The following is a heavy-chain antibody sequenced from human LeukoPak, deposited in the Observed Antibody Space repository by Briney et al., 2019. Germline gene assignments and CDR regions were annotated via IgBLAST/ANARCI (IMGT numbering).Heavy chain of an antibody. V-gene: IGHV3-15*01. CDR1: GFTFSNAW. J-gene: IGHJ4*02. CDR3: TTDQDYYDSSGYYLISNYFDY. Sequence: GGSLRLSCAASGFTFSNAWMSWVRQAPGKGLEWVGRIKSKTDGGTTDYAAPVKGRFTISGDDSKNTLYLQMNSLKTEDTAVYYCTTDQDYYDSSGYYLISNYFDYWGQGTLVTVSS. D-gene: IGHD3-22*01. CDR2: IKSKTDGGTT.